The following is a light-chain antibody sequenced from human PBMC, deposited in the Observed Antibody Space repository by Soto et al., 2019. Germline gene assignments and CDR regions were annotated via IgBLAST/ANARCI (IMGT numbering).Light chain of an antibody. CDR2: EVS. Sequence: QSALTEPSSLSGSPGQSITISCTGTISDVGGYNYVSWYQQHPGKAPKLMIYEVSNRPSGVSNRFSGSESGNTASLTISGLQAEDEADYYCSSYTSSSTIYVFGTGTKVTVL. V-gene: IGLV2-14*01. CDR1: ISDVGGYNY. CDR3: SSYTSSSTIYV. J-gene: IGLJ1*01.